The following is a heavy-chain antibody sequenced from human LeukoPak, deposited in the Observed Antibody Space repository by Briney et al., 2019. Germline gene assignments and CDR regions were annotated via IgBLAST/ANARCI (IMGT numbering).Heavy chain of an antibody. Sequence: GGSLRLSCAASGFTFSNYYMSWIRQAPGKGLEWVSYISGSSSNTKYADSVKGRFTISRDNAKNSLYLQMNSLRAEDTAVYYCATFDWGSSPNWGQGSRVTVSS. V-gene: IGHV3-11*03. CDR1: GFTFSNYY. CDR2: ISGSSSNT. CDR3: ATFDWGSSPN. J-gene: IGHJ4*02. D-gene: IGHD3-9*01.